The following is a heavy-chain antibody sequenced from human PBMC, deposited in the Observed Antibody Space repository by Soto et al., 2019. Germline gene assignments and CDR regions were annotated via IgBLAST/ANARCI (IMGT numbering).Heavy chain of an antibody. Sequence: PSETLSLTCAVSGGSISSSNWWSWVRQPPGKGLEWIGEIYHSGSTNYNPSLKSRVTISVDRSKNQFSLKLSSVTAADTAVYYCASLPATSDFDYWGQGTLVTVS. CDR3: ASLPATSDFDY. V-gene: IGHV4-4*02. J-gene: IGHJ4*02. D-gene: IGHD2-2*01. CDR1: GGSISSSNW. CDR2: IYHSGST.